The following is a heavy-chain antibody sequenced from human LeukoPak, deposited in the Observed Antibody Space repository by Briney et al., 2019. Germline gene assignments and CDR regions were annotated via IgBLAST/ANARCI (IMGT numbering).Heavy chain of an antibody. D-gene: IGHD2-21*02. Sequence: SVNVSCKSSGYSFTSYGISWVRRAPGQGPQWMRGIRAYSGNTNYAQKLQGRVTMTTDTSTSTAYMELRSLRSDDTAVYYCASTAYCGGDCSPIQNWFDPWGQGTLVTVSS. CDR1: GYSFTSYG. CDR3: ASTAYCGGDCSPIQNWFDP. J-gene: IGHJ5*02. V-gene: IGHV1-18*01. CDR2: IRAYSGNT.